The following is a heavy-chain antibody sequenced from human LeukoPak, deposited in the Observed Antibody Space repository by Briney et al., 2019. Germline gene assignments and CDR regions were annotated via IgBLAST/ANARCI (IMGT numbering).Heavy chain of an antibody. D-gene: IGHD2-2*01. CDR3: ARARGYCSSTSCSWDLDY. CDR1: GGSISSYY. Sequence: SETLSLTCTVSGGSISSYYWSWIRQPAGKGLEWIGRIYTSGSTNYNPSLKSRVTMSVDTSKNQCSLKLSSVTAADTAVYYCARARGYCSSTSCSWDLDYWGQGTLVTVSS. CDR2: IYTSGST. J-gene: IGHJ4*02. V-gene: IGHV4-4*07.